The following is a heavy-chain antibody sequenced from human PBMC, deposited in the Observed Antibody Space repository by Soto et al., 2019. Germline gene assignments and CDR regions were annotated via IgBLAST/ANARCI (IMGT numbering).Heavy chain of an antibody. CDR2: IYYSGST. CDR1: GGSISSYY. Sequence: SETLSLTCTVSGGSISSYYWSWIRQPPGKGLEWIGYIYYSGSTNYNPSLKSRVTISVDASKYQFSLKLSSVTSADTAVYYCARLGGHYQAFDRWGQGTVVTVSS. V-gene: IGHV4-59*08. J-gene: IGHJ4*01. CDR3: ARLGGHYQAFDR. D-gene: IGHD3-22*01.